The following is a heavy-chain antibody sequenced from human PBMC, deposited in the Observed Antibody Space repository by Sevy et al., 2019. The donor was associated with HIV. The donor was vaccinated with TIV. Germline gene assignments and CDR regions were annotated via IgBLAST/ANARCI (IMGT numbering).Heavy chain of an antibody. V-gene: IGHV3-7*03. J-gene: IGHJ4*02. Sequence: GGSLRLSCAASGFTFSSYWMSWVRQAPGKGLEWVANIKQDGSEKYYVDSVKGRFTISRDNAKNSLYLQMNSLRAEDTAGYYCARSIVVVPAAIRYYFDYWGQGTLVTVSS. CDR2: IKQDGSEK. D-gene: IGHD2-2*01. CDR3: ARSIVVVPAAIRYYFDY. CDR1: GFTFSSYW.